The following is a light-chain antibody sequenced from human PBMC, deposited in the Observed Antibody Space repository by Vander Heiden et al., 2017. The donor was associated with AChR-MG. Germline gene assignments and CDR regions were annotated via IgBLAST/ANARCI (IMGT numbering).Light chain of an antibody. CDR2: RNK. Sequence: QSVLTQPPPASGTPGQRVTISCSGSSSNNGSNYVYWYQQLPGTAPKLLIYRNKQRPSGVPDRFSGSKSGTSAALAISGLRSEDEADYYCAAWDDSLSGPVFGGGTKLTVL. V-gene: IGLV1-47*01. CDR3: AAWDDSLSGPV. CDR1: SSNNGSNY. J-gene: IGLJ2*01.